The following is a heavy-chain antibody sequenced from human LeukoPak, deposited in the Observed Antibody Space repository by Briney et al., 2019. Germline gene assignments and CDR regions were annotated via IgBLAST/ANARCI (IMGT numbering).Heavy chain of an antibody. CDR2: IYYSGST. V-gene: IGHV4-59*08. CDR3: ARLVLNWNYKFDY. CDR1: GGSMRSHY. J-gene: IGHJ4*02. D-gene: IGHD1-7*01. Sequence: PSETLSLTCTVSGGSMRSHYWSWLRQTPGKGLEWIGYIYYSGSTRYNPSLKSRVTISVDTSKNQFSLKLSSVTAADTAVYYCARLVLNWNYKFDYWGQGTLVTVSS.